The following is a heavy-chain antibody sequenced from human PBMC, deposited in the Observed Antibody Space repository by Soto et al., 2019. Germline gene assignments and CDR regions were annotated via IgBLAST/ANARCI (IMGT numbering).Heavy chain of an antibody. CDR2: ISYDGSNK. J-gene: IGHJ6*02. V-gene: IGHV3-30*18. CDR3: AKLGGGDYYGSGSYYKHPAGSPVSLAGDYYGMDV. D-gene: IGHD3-10*01. CDR1: GFTFSSYG. Sequence: GGSLRLSCAASGFTFSSYGMHWVRQAPGKGLEWVAVISYDGSNKYYADSVKGRFTISRDNSKNTLYLQMNSLRAEDTAVYYCAKLGGGDYYGSGSYYKHPAGSPVSLAGDYYGMDVWGQGTTVTVSS.